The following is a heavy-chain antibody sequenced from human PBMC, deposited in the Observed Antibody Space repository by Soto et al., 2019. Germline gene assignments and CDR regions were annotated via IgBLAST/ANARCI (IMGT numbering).Heavy chain of an antibody. D-gene: IGHD3-10*01. Sequence: SETLSLTCTVSGGSISSYYWSWIRQPPGKGLEWIGYIYYIGSTNYNPSLKSRVTISVDTSKNQFSLKLSSVTAADTALYYCARDSLWFGESRVFDYWGQGTLVTV. CDR2: IYYIGST. CDR1: GGSISSYY. V-gene: IGHV4-59*01. J-gene: IGHJ4*02. CDR3: ARDSLWFGESRVFDY.